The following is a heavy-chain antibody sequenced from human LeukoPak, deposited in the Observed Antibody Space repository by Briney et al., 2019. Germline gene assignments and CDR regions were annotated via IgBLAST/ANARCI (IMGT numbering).Heavy chain of an antibody. D-gene: IGHD6-13*01. V-gene: IGHV4-59*01. CDR1: GGSISSYY. J-gene: IGHJ5*02. Sequence: SETLSLTCTVSGGSISSYYWSWIRQPPGKGLEWIGYIYYSGSTNYNPSLKGRVTISVDTSKNQFSLKLSSVTAADTAVYYCARDLRAAAGTNWFDPWGQGTLVTVSS. CDR3: ARDLRAAAGTNWFDP. CDR2: IYYSGST.